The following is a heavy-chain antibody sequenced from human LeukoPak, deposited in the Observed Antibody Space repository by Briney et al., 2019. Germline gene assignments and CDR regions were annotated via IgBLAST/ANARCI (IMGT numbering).Heavy chain of an antibody. Sequence: ASETLSLTCTVSGDSISSGSYFWGWIRQPPGKGLEWIATVYYSGTTYYNPSLKSRVTISVDTSKNQFSLKLSSVTAADTAVYYCAATAAASWGQGTLVTVSS. J-gene: IGHJ5*02. D-gene: IGHD6-13*01. CDR2: VYYSGTT. V-gene: IGHV4-39*07. CDR3: AATAAAS. CDR1: GDSISSGSYF.